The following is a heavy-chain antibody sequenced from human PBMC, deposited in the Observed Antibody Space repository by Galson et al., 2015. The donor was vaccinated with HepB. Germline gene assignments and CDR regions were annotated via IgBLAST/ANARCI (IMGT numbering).Heavy chain of an antibody. Sequence: LTCTVSGDSINSGGYFWSWIHQHPGKGLEWIGYIYYSGTTYYNPSLMSRLTISIDTSKNQFSLKLSSVTAADTAVYYCARYDFWSGYLMNWFDPWGQGTLVTVSS. D-gene: IGHD3-3*01. V-gene: IGHV4-31*03. CDR3: ARYDFWSGYLMNWFDP. CDR2: IYYSGTT. CDR1: GDSINSGGYF. J-gene: IGHJ5*02.